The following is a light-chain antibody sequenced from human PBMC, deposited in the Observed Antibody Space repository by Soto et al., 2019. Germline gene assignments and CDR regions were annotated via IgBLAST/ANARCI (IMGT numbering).Light chain of an antibody. CDR3: SSYTSTTIII. CDR2: EVS. V-gene: IGLV2-14*01. J-gene: IGLJ2*01. CDR1: TSDVGGYNY. Sequence: QSALTQPASVSGSPGQSITISCTGTTSDVGGYNYVSWYQQVPGKAPKLMIYEVSNRPSGVSNRFSASKSGNTASLTISGLQAEDEADYYCSSYTSTTIIIFGGGTKVTVL.